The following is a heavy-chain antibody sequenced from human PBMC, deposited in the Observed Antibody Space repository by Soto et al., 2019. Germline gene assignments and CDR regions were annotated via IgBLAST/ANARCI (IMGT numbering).Heavy chain of an antibody. J-gene: IGHJ4*02. V-gene: IGHV4-4*02. CDR3: ARVFSSGSGWMYYFDF. CDR2: VFHTGGT. CDR1: SDSIAGENW. Sequence: QVQLQESGPGLVKPSETLSLTCTVSSDSIAGENWWSWVRQPPGLGLEWIGEVFHTGGTNYNPSLKSRVTMDVAKSKNSFSLSRISATAADAAVYYCARVFSSGSGWMYYFDFWGQGTLVSVSS. D-gene: IGHD6-19*01.